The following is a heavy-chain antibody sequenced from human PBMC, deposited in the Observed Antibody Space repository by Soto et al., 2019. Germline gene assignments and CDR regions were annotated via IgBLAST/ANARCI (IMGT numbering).Heavy chain of an antibody. CDR1: GFTFSSFG. CDR2: ISYDGSTK. CDR3: ARSTSSTLNYYYGMDV. V-gene: IGHV3-30*03. D-gene: IGHD6-6*01. Sequence: GGSLRLSCAASGFTFSSFGMHWVRQAPGKGLEWVAVISYDGSTKFYTDSVKGRFTIARDNSKNILYLQMNSLTIEDTAVFYCARSTSSTLNYYYGMDVWGQGTTVTVSS. J-gene: IGHJ6*02.